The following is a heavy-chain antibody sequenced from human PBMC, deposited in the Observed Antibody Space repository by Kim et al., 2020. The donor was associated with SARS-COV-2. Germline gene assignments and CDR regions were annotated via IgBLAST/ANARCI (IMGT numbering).Heavy chain of an antibody. Sequence: SETLSLTCTVSGGSISSSSYYWGWIRQPPGKGLECIGCIYYSGSTYYNPSLKSRVTISVDTSKNQFSLKLSSVTAADTAVYYCASTLNYYDSSGGANPAFDIWGQGTMVTVSS. CDR1: GGSISSSSYY. CDR3: ASTLNYYDSSGGANPAFDI. CDR2: IYYSGST. J-gene: IGHJ3*02. D-gene: IGHD3-22*01. V-gene: IGHV4-39*01.